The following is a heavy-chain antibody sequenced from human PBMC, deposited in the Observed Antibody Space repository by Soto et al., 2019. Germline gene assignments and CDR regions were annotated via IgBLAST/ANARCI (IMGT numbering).Heavy chain of an antibody. Sequence: GGSLRLSCAASGFTFSSYCMHWVRQAPGKGLVWVSRINSDGSSTSYADSVKGRFTISRDNAKNTLYLQMNSLRAEDTAVYYCARGRAAGYCSGGSCYSGAFDIWGQGTMVTVSS. J-gene: IGHJ3*02. CDR1: GFTFSSYC. D-gene: IGHD2-15*01. CDR2: INSDGSST. CDR3: ARGRAAGYCSGGSCYSGAFDI. V-gene: IGHV3-74*01.